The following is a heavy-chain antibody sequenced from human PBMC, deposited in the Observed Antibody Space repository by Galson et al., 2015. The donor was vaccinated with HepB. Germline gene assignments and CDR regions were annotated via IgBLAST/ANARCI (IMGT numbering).Heavy chain of an antibody. CDR1: GYTFTTYA. V-gene: IGHV1-3*01. Sequence: VKVSCKASGYTFTTYAMHWVRQAPGQRLEWMGWINAGNGNTKYSQKFQGRVTISRDTSASTAYMELSSLRSEDTAVYYCARPSSPFVTGYYTGGDGFDIWGQGTMVTVSS. D-gene: IGHD3/OR15-3a*01. J-gene: IGHJ3*02. CDR3: ARPSSPFVTGYYTGGDGFDI. CDR2: INAGNGNT.